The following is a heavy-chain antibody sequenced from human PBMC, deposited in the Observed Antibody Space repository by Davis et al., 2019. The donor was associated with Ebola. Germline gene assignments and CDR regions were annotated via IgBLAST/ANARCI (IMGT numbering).Heavy chain of an antibody. CDR1: GGSFSSYY. V-gene: IGHV4-34*01. CDR3: ARYPGMAAAGTGYYYGMDV. J-gene: IGHJ6*02. CDR2: IYYSGST. Sequence: SETLSLTCAVYGGSFSSYYWSWIRQPPGKGLEWIGTIYYSGSTYYNPSLKSRVTISVDTSKNQVSLKLSSVTAADTAVYYCARYPGMAAAGTGYYYGMDVWGQGTTVTVSS. D-gene: IGHD6-13*01.